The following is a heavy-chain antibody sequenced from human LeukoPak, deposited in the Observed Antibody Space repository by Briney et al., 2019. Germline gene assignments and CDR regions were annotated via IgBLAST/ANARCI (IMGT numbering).Heavy chain of an antibody. CDR1: EFNVMNRY. D-gene: IGHD3-10*01. CDR2: IYSDGGT. CDR3: ARDIRGTISGSGN. V-gene: IGHV3-53*01. Sequence: GGSLRLSCVASEFNVMNRYMSWVRQAPEKGPEWVSVIYSDGGTQYADSVKGRFTISRDNSKNTLYLQKNSLRAEDTAVYYCARDIRGTISGSGNWGQGTLVIVSS. J-gene: IGHJ4*02.